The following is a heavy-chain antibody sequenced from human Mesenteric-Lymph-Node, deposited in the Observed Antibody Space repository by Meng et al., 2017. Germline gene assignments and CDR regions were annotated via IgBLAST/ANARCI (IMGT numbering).Heavy chain of an antibody. CDR2: ISGSGGAT. Sequence: GESLKISCVASGFIFSNYWMSWVRQAPGKGLNWVSGISGSGGATHYADSVKGRFSISRDNSKNTTYLQMNSLGVEDTAVYYCVKDRYYYDSSGRQYYFDSWGQGTLVTVSS. V-gene: IGHV3-23*01. J-gene: IGHJ4*02. CDR1: GFIFSNYW. D-gene: IGHD3-22*01. CDR3: VKDRYYYDSSGRQYYFDS.